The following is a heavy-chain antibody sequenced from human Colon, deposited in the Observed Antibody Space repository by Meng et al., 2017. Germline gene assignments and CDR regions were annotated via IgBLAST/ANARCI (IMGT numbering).Heavy chain of an antibody. V-gene: IGHV4-4*02. D-gene: IGHD3-9*01. J-gene: IGHJ4*02. Sequence: QVQLQESGPGLVKPSGTLSLTCAVSGASISSTNWWSWIRQPPGKGLEWIGEFHHSGAINYNPSLKSRVSITIDKPKNQFSLNLNSVTAADTAVYYCARAPLNYDILTGYPDYWGQGTLVTVSS. CDR2: FHHSGAI. CDR3: ARAPLNYDILTGYPDY. CDR1: GASISSTNW.